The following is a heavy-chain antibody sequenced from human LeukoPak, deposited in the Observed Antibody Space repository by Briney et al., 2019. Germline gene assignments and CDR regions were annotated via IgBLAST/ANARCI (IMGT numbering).Heavy chain of an antibody. CDR2: ITSGSGSNV. Sequence: GGSLRLSCAASGFTFSSHAMSWVRQAPGKGLEWVSAITSGSGSNVYYTDSLKGRFTISRDNSKNTLYLQLNSLRAEDTAVYYCARHGSWSFDYWGQGTLVTVSA. V-gene: IGHV3-23*01. CDR1: GFTFSSHA. D-gene: IGHD6-13*01. J-gene: IGHJ4*02. CDR3: ARHGSWSFDY.